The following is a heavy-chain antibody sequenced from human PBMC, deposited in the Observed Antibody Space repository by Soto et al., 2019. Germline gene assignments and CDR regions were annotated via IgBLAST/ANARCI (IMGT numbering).Heavy chain of an antibody. CDR3: ARGRCSSTSCYGGMDV. D-gene: IGHD2-2*01. CDR2: INHSGST. CDR1: GGSFSGYY. Sequence: SETLSLTCAVYGGSFSGYYWSWIRQPPGKGLEWIGEINHSGSTNYNPSLKSRVTISVDTSKNQFSLKLSSVTAADTAVYYCARGRCSSTSCYGGMDVWGQGTTVTVSS. V-gene: IGHV4-34*01. J-gene: IGHJ6*02.